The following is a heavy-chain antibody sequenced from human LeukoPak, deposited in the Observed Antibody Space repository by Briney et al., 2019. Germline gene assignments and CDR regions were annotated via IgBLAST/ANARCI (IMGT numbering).Heavy chain of an antibody. D-gene: IGHD3-10*01. CDR1: GGSISSGGYS. Sequence: SQTLSLTCAVSGGSISSGGYSWSWIRQPPGKGLEWIRYIYHSGSTYYNPSLKSRVTISVDRSKNQFSLKLSSVTAADTAVYYCARGTGVRGVSLYYYYGMDVWGQGTTVTVSS. J-gene: IGHJ6*02. CDR3: ARGTGVRGVSLYYYYGMDV. V-gene: IGHV4-30-2*01. CDR2: IYHSGST.